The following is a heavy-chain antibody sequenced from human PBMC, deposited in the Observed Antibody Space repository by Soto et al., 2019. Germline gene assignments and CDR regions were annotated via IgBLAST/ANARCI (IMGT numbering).Heavy chain of an antibody. J-gene: IGHJ2*01. V-gene: IGHV3-30-3*01. D-gene: IGHD3-22*01. CDR3: ARENYYGGHVIGSLDL. Sequence: QVQLVESGGGVVQPGRSLRLSCTASGFTFSTYAMQWVRQAPGKGLEWVAVVSSEGGTQFYADSVKGRFTISRDNSKNSLYLQMSSLTTEDAALYSCARENYYGGHVIGSLDLWGRGTLVSVSS. CDR2: VSSEGGTQ. CDR1: GFTFSTYA.